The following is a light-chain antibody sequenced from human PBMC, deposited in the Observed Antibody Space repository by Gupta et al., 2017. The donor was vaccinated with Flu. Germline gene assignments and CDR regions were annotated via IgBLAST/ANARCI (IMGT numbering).Light chain of an antibody. CDR3: QQRFNWPLT. Sequence: PATLYLSPGYRATLSCRASQSVDNYLAWYQQKPVQAPRLLIYDTSDSATDIPARFSGSGSGTDFTLTISSLEPEDFAVYYCQQRFNWPLTFGGGTKVEI. CDR2: DTS. CDR1: QSVDNY. V-gene: IGKV3-11*01. J-gene: IGKJ4*01.